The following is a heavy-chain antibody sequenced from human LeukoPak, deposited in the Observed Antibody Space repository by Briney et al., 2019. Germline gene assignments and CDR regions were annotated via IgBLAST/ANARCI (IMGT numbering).Heavy chain of an antibody. V-gene: IGHV1-18*01. J-gene: IGHJ4*02. CDR1: GYTFTSYG. D-gene: IGHD6-19*01. CDR3: ARSAGVAVAGSSDY. Sequence: ASVKVSCKASGYTFTSYGITWVRQAPAHGLEWMWWISAYNGNTNYAQKLQGRLTMTTDTSTSTAYMELRSLISDDTAVYYCARSAGVAVAGSSDYWGQGTLVTVSS. CDR2: ISAYNGNT.